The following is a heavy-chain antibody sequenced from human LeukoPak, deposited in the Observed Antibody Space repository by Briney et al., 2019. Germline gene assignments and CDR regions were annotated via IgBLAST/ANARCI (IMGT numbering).Heavy chain of an antibody. D-gene: IGHD6-19*01. Sequence: GGSLRLSCAASGFTFSSYAMSWVRQAPGKGLEWVSAISGSGGSTYYADSVKGRFTISRDNSKNTLYLQMNSLRAEDTAVYYCAKDLAQWSWVYYMDVWGKGTTVTVSS. CDR1: GFTFSSYA. CDR3: AKDLAQWSWVYYMDV. J-gene: IGHJ6*03. V-gene: IGHV3-23*01. CDR2: ISGSGGST.